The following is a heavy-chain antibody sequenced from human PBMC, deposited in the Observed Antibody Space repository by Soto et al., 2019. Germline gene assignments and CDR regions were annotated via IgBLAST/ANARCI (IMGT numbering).Heavy chain of an antibody. CDR2: ISAYNGNR. Sequence: QVQLVQSGGEVREPGASVKISCKASGYTFNNYAITWARQAPGQGLEWMGWISAYNGNRDYAQKFQGRVTMTTDTSTTTAYMELRGLTSDDTAVYYCARGQRPYCGSSNCYSERYNWFGPWGQGTLVIVSS. CDR1: GYTFNNYA. V-gene: IGHV1-18*01. J-gene: IGHJ5*02. CDR3: ARGQRPYCGSSNCYSERYNWFGP. D-gene: IGHD2-2*01.